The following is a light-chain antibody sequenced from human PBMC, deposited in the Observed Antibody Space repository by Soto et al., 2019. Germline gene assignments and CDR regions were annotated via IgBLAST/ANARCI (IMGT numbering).Light chain of an antibody. CDR1: TSNIGAPYD. CDR2: GDN. Sequence: QSVLTQPPSVSGAPGQRVSISCTGSTSNIGAPYDVHWYQHLPGTAPKLLIYGDNNRPSGVPDRFSGSKSGTSASLAITRLQAEDEADYYCQSYDISLSGSGVFGGGTQLTVL. CDR3: QSYDISLSGSGV. J-gene: IGLJ3*02. V-gene: IGLV1-40*01.